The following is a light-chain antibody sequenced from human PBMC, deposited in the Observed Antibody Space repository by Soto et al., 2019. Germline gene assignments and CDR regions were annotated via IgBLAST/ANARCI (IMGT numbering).Light chain of an antibody. Sequence: EIVLTQSPGTLSLSPGERATLSCRASQSVSSSYLAWYQQKPGQAPRLLIYGASNRATGVPDRFSGSGSGTDFTLTISRLEREDFAVYFCQQYGSSVYTFGQGTKLEIK. J-gene: IGKJ2*01. CDR1: QSVSSSY. CDR3: QQYGSSVYT. CDR2: GAS. V-gene: IGKV3-20*01.